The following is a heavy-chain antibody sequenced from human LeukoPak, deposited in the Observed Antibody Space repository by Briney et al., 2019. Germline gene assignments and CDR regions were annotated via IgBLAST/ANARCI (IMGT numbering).Heavy chain of an antibody. CDR3: ARQCYYYDSNESCDY. Sequence: GGSLTLSCAASGFTFSTYSMNWVRQAPGKGLEWVSSISSGRGYIYYADSVKGRFSSSRDNAKNSLYLQMNSLRAEDTAVYYCARQCYYYDSNESCDYWGQGTLVIVSS. CDR2: ISSGRGYI. J-gene: IGHJ4*02. V-gene: IGHV3-21*01. CDR1: GFTFSTYS. D-gene: IGHD3-22*01.